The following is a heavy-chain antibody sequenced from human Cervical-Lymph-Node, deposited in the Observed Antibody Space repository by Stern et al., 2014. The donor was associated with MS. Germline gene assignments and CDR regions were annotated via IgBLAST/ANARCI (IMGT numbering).Heavy chain of an antibody. CDR3: ARAGGSTVGYYVDY. V-gene: IGHV1-69*01. J-gene: IGHJ4*02. CDR1: GDTFTRHA. Sequence: QMQLVQSGAAVKKPGSSVKVSCQTSGDTFTRHAINWVRQAPGQGLEWMGGIIPIFGTTNHAQKFRDRVTITADASTNTVYMELNSLRPEDTAVYFCARAGGSTVGYYVDYWGQGTLVTVSS. D-gene: IGHD1-26*01. CDR2: IIPIFGTT.